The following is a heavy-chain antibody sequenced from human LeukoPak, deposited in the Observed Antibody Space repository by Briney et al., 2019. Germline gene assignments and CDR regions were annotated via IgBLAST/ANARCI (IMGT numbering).Heavy chain of an antibody. CDR3: ARGGRMAGTTRTKWFDP. CDR2: INHSGST. Sequence: SETLSLTCAVYGGSFSGYYWSWIRQPPGKGLEWIGEINHSGSTNYNPSLKSRVTISVDTSKNQFSLKLSSVTAADTAVYYCARGGRMAGTTRTKWFDPWGQGTLVTVSS. D-gene: IGHD1-7*01. V-gene: IGHV4-34*01. CDR1: GGSFSGYY. J-gene: IGHJ5*02.